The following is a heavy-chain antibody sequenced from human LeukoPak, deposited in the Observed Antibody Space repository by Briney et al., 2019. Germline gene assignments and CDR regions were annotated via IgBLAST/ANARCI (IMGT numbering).Heavy chain of an antibody. CDR2: ISAGATRT. Sequence: GGSLRLSCAASGFNFRNYAMAWVRQAPGKGLEWVSGISAGATRTYYAASVRGRFTISRDNSQNTLYLHMNSLRAEDTAVYYCAELGITMIGGVWGKGTTVTISS. CDR1: GFNFRNYA. J-gene: IGHJ6*04. CDR3: AELGITMIGGV. V-gene: IGHV3-23*01. D-gene: IGHD3-10*02.